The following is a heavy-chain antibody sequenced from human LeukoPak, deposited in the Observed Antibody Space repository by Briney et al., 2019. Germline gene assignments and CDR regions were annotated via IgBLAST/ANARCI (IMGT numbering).Heavy chain of an antibody. Sequence: GGSLRLSCAASGFTFSNAWMSWVRQAPGKGLEWVSSISSSSSYIYYADSVKGRFTISRDNAKNSLYLQMNSLRAEDTAVYYCARESGGMDVWGQGTTVTVSS. CDR1: GFTFSNAW. J-gene: IGHJ6*02. CDR3: ARESGGMDV. V-gene: IGHV3-21*01. CDR2: ISSSSSYI.